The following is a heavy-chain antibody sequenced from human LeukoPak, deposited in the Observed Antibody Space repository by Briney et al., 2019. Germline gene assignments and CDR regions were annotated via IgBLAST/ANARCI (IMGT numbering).Heavy chain of an antibody. D-gene: IGHD5-18*01. Sequence: ASVKVSCKASGYTFTGYYMHWVRQAPGQGLEWMGWINPNSGGTNYAQKFQGRVTMTRDTSISTAYMELSRLRSDDTAVYYCARDFVGYSYGYDYWGQGTLVTFSS. CDR2: INPNSGGT. CDR3: ARDFVGYSYGYDY. J-gene: IGHJ4*02. V-gene: IGHV1-2*02. CDR1: GYTFTGYY.